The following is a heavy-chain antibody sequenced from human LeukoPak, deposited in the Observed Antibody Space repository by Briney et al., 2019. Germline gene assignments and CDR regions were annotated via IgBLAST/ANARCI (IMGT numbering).Heavy chain of an antibody. D-gene: IGHD1-14*01. CDR2: ISGSGGKT. V-gene: IGHV3-23*01. J-gene: IGHJ4*02. CDR3: AKAPRSYFDY. CDR1: GFTFSGYA. Sequence: PGGSLRLSCAASGFTFSGYAMSWGRQPPGNGLEWVSPISGSGGKTYFPESVKGRVTISTEDFQNTLYLQMNSLRAEDTAVYYCAKAPRSYFDYWGQGTLVTVSS.